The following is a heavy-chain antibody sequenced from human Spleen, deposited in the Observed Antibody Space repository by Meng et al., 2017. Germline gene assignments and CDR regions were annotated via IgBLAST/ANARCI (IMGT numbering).Heavy chain of an antibody. D-gene: IGHD4-11*01. CDR2: INHSGST. J-gene: IGHJ4*02. V-gene: IGHV4-34*01. CDR3: ARGPTTMAHDFDY. Sequence: VRVQRWGSGLLKPSETLSPTCVVSGGSCSDYYWSWIRPPPGKGLEWIGEINHSGSTNYNPSLESRATISVDTSQNNLSLKLSSVTAADSAVYYCARGPTTMAHDFDYWGQGTLVTVSS. CDR1: GGSCSDYY.